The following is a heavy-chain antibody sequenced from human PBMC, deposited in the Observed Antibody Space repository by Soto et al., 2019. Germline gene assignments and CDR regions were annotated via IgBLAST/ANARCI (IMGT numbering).Heavy chain of an antibody. Sequence: EVQLVESGGGLIQPGGSLRLSCVVSGFTVSSTNDMSWVRQAPGKGLEWVSVIYSGGTTYYADSVKGRFTISRDNSKNTLYLQMNRLRAEDTAVYYCHGYGYWGQGTLVTVSS. D-gene: IGHD5-12*01. CDR3: HGYGY. CDR1: GFTVSSTND. CDR2: IYSGGTT. J-gene: IGHJ4*02. V-gene: IGHV3-53*01.